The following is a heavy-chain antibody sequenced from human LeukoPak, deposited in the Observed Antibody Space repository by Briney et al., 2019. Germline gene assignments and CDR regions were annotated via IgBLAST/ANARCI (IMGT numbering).Heavy chain of an antibody. CDR3: GRGEAAPIDELLHP. CDR1: GYTFTDYY. Sequence: ASVKVSCKAFGYTFTDYYVHWVRQAPGQGLEWMGIINPNGGDTNYAQKFQGRVTMTRDTSTSTLYMELSNLISDDTAVYYCGRGEAAPIDELLHPWGQGTLVTVSS. CDR2: INPNGGDT. D-gene: IGHD1-7*01. J-gene: IGHJ5*02. V-gene: IGHV1-46*01.